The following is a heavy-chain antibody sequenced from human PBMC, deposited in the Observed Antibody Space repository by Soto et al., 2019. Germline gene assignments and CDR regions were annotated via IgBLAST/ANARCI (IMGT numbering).Heavy chain of an antibody. D-gene: IGHD6-25*01. CDR2: ISYDGSNK. CDR3: AKDRRPNYCYGMDV. Sequence: QVQLVEAGGGVVQPGRSLRLSCAASGFTFSSYGMHWVRQAPGKGLEWVAVISYDGSNKYYADSVKGRFTISRDNSKNTLYLQMNSLRAEDPAVYYCAKDRRPNYCYGMDVWGQGTTVTVSS. CDR1: GFTFSSYG. V-gene: IGHV3-30*18. J-gene: IGHJ6*02.